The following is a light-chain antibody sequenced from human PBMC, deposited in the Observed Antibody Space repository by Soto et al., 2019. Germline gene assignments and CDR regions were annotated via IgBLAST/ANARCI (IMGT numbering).Light chain of an antibody. CDR2: EVS. J-gene: IGLJ3*02. V-gene: IGLV2-23*02. CDR3: CSYAGSSTFL. Sequence: QAVVTQPASVSGSPGQSITISCTGTSSDVGSYNLVSWYQQHPGKAPKLMIYEVSKRPSGVSNRFSGSKSGNTASLTISGLQAEDEADYYCCSYAGSSTFLFGGGTKLTVL. CDR1: SSDVGSYNL.